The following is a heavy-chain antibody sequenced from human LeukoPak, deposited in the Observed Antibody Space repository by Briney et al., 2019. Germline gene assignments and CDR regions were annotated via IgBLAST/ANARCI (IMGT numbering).Heavy chain of an antibody. V-gene: IGHV3-72*01. CDR3: GRIAINANNGMDV. CDR2: SRNKASSYAT. J-gene: IGHJ6*01. D-gene: IGHD1/OR15-1a*01. Sequence: GVSLSLSCAASGFTFSDHYTEWVRQAPGEGLAGPVRSRNKASSYATEYAASVEGRFTISRDVSESSLYLQMNSVRAEDTAVYYCGRIAINANNGMDVWGQGTTVTVSS. CDR1: GFTFSDHY.